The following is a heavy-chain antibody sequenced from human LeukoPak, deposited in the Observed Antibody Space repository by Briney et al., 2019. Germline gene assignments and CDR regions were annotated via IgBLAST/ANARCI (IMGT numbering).Heavy chain of an antibody. D-gene: IGHD4-17*01. CDR1: GFTVSSKY. V-gene: IGHV3-53*01. J-gene: IGHJ4*02. CDR2: IYSGGST. Sequence: GSLRLSCAASGFTVSSKYMSWVRQAPGKGLEWVSVIYSGGSTDYADSVKGRFTISRDNSENTLHLQMNSLRAEDTAVYYCARIPKTTYFDYWGQGTLVTVSS. CDR3: ARIPKTTYFDY.